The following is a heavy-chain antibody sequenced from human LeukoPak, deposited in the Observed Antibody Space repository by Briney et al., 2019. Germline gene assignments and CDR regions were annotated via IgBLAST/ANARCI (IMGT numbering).Heavy chain of an antibody. CDR1: GYTFTSYH. V-gene: IGHV1-46*01. CDR3: AKLAAAGTAHYYFDY. J-gene: IGHJ4*02. CDR2: INPSGGST. Sequence: ASVKVSCKASGYTFTSYHMHWVRQAPGQGLEIMGIINPSGGSTTYAQKFQGRVTMTRDASTSTVYMELSSLRSEDTAVYYCAKLAAAGTAHYYFDYWGQGTLVTVSS. D-gene: IGHD6-13*01.